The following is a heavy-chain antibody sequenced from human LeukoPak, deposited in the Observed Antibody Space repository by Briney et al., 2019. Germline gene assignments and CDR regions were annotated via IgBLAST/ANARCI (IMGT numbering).Heavy chain of an antibody. V-gene: IGHV1-2*02. CDR3: ARFDYDSSGYRPYY. CDR1: GYTFTGYY. J-gene: IGHJ4*02. Sequence: ASVKVSCKASGYTFTGYYLHWVRQAPGQGLEWMGWINPNSGGTNYAQKFQGRVTMTRDTSISTAYMELSRLRSDDTAVYYCARFDYDSSGYRPYYWGQGTLVTVSS. D-gene: IGHD3-22*01. CDR2: INPNSGGT.